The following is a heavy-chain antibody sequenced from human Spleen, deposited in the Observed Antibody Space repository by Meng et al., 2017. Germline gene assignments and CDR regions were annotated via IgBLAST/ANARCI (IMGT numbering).Heavy chain of an antibody. CDR3: VRQRYCSAGSCYSDY. CDR1: GDSISSSNYY. J-gene: IGHJ4*02. CDR2: IYYSGTT. D-gene: IGHD2-15*01. V-gene: IGHV4-39*01. Sequence: QPQLQESGPGLVKPSETLSLICTVSGDSISSSNYYWGWIRQPPGKGLEWIGTIYYSGTTDYNPSLRSRVTISVDTSKKQFSLKLRSVTAADTAVYYCVRQRYCSAGSCYSDYWGQGTLVTVS.